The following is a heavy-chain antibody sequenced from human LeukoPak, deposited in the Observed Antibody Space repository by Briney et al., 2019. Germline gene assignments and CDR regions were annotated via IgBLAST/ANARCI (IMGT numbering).Heavy chain of an antibody. D-gene: IGHD3-9*01. CDR1: GFTFSSYW. J-gene: IGHJ4*02. V-gene: IGHV3-7*01. CDR2: IKQDGSDK. Sequence: QPGGSLRLSCAASGFTFSSYWKSWVRQAPGKGLEWVANIKQDGSDKYYVDSVKGRFIISRDNTKNSLYLQMNSLRAEDTAVYYCARSSGDFDWYQFPVFDYWGQGTLVTVSS. CDR3: ARSSGDFDWYQFPVFDY.